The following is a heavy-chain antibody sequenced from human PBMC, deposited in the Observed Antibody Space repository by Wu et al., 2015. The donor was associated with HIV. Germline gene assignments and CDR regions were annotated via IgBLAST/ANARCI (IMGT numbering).Heavy chain of an antibody. J-gene: IGHJ6*02. CDR1: GYTFTSYG. Sequence: QVQLVQSGAEVKKPGASLKVSCKASGYTFTSYGISWVRQAPGQGLEWMGWISAYNGNTNYAQKLQGRVTMTTDTSTSTAYMDLRSLRSDDTAVYYCVRDQQWPTTYYHYYGMDVWGQGTTVTVSS. CDR3: VRDQQWPTTYYHYYGMDV. CDR2: ISAYNGNT. V-gene: IGHV1-18*01. D-gene: IGHD6-19*01.